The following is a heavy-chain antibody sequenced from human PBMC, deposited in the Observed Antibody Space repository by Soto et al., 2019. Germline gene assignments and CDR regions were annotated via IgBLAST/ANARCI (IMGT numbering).Heavy chain of an antibody. Sequence: QVQLVESGGGVVQPGRSLRLSCAASGFTFSSYGMHWVRQAPGKGLEWVAVISYDGSNKYYADSVKGRFTISRDNSKNPLYLQMNSLRAEDTAVYYCASIMITFGDAGGFRPPFDYWGQGTLVTVSS. CDR2: ISYDGSNK. V-gene: IGHV3-30*03. CDR3: ASIMITFGDAGGFRPPFDY. J-gene: IGHJ4*02. D-gene: IGHD3-16*01. CDR1: GFTFSSYG.